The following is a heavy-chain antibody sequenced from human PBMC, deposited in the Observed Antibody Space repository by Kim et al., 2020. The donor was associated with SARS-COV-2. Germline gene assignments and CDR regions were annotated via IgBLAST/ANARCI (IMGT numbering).Heavy chain of an antibody. CDR2: IYPGDSDI. CDR1: GYTFTNYW. CDR3: AREGFCSGGNCYSGPIVH. Sequence: GESMKISCKTSGYTFTNYWIGWVRQIPGKGLEWMGIIYPGDSDIRYSPSSQGQVTISIDKSISTAYLHLSSLKASDTAIYFCAREGFCSGGNCYSGPIVHWGQGSLVTVSS. D-gene: IGHD2-15*01. J-gene: IGHJ4*02. V-gene: IGHV5-51*01.